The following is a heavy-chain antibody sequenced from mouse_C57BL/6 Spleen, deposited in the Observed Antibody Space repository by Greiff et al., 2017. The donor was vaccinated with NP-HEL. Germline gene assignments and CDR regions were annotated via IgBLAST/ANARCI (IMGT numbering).Heavy chain of an antibody. CDR2: ISNLASSI. CDR1: GFTFSDYG. V-gene: IGHV5-15*01. D-gene: IGHD3-2*02. Sequence: EVKLVESGGGLVQPGGSLKLSCAASGFTFSDYGMAWVRQAPRKGPEWVAFISNLASSIYSADTVTGRFPISRQNAKNTLYLERSSLRSEDTAMYYGARHDSSGYNYAMDYWGQGTSVTVSS. CDR3: ARHDSSGYNYAMDY. J-gene: IGHJ4*01.